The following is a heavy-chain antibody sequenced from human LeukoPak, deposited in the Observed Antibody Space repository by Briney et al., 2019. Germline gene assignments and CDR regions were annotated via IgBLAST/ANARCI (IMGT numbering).Heavy chain of an antibody. CDR1: GFTFSSYE. CDR2: ISSSGSTI. V-gene: IGHV3-48*03. J-gene: IGHJ6*02. D-gene: IGHD5-18*01. Sequence: GGSLRLSCAASGFTFSSYEMNWVRQAPGKGLEWVSYISSSGSTIYYAESVKGRFTISRDSAKNSLYLQMNSLRAEDTAVCYCARVGTAMGFDYYGMDVWGQGTTVTVSS. CDR3: ARVGTAMGFDYYGMDV.